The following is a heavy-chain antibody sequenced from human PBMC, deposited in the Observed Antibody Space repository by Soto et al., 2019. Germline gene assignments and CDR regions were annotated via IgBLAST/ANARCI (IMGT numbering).Heavy chain of an antibody. CDR3: TTGIYYDLLTGYHNVAY. CDR2: IKSKTDGGTA. CDR1: GFTLSHPW. D-gene: IGHD3-9*01. J-gene: IGHJ4*02. V-gene: IGHV3-15*01. Sequence: GGSLRLSCAASGFTLSHPWMTWVRQAAGKGLERVGRIKSKTDGGTADYAAPVKGRATISRDDSKNTVYLQMNSLKTEDTAVYYCTTGIYYDLLTGYHNVAYWGQGALVTVSS.